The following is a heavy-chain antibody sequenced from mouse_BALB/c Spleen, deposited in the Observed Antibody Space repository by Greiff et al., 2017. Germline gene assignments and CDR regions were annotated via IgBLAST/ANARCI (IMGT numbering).Heavy chain of an antibody. CDR2: ISSGGST. CDR1: GFTFSSYA. D-gene: IGHD1-1*01. J-gene: IGHJ2*01. V-gene: IGHV5-6-5*01. Sequence: EVQLVESGGGLVQPGGSLKLSCAASGFTFSSYAMSWVRQTPEKRLEWVASISSGGSTYYPDSVKGRFTISRDNARNILYLQMSSLRSEDTAMYYCAREWYYGSSYDYWGQGTTLTVSS. CDR3: AREWYYGSSYDY.